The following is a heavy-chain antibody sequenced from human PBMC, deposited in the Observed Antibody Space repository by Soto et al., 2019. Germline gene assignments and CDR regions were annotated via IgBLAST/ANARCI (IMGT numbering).Heavy chain of an antibody. CDR2: IKSKTDGGTT. D-gene: IGHD5-12*01. J-gene: IGHJ3*02. CDR1: GFTFSNAC. CDR3: TTGVHIVATIGDDAFDI. Sequence: PXVFLRLSFAASGFTFSNACVSWVGQAPGKGLEWVGRIKSKTDGGTTDYAAPVKGRFTISRDDSKNTLYLQMNSLKTEDTAVYYCTTGVHIVATIGDDAFDISGQGTMVTVS. V-gene: IGHV3-15*01.